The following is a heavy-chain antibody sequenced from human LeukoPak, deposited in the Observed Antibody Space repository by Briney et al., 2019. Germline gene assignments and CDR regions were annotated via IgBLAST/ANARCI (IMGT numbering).Heavy chain of an antibody. CDR1: GASISSSSFY. D-gene: IGHD1-26*01. J-gene: IGHJ3*02. CDR2: IYSSGST. Sequence: SETLSLTCTVSGASISSSSFYWGWIRQSPGKGLEWLGSIYSSGSTYYNPSLKSRVTISVDTSKNQFSLKLSSVTAADTAVYYCARAEIVGATKGAFDIWGQGTMVTVSS. V-gene: IGHV4-39*07. CDR3: ARAEIVGATKGAFDI.